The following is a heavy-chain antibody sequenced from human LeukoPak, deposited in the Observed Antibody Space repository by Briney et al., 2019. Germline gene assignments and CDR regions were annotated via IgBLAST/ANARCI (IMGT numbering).Heavy chain of an antibody. CDR2: ISGSGGST. D-gene: IGHD3-9*01. CDR3: ARVASPLRYFDWLPAY. CDR1: GFTFSSYA. V-gene: IGHV3-23*01. Sequence: GGSLRLSCAASGFTFSSYAMSWVRQAPGKGLEWVSAISGSGGSTYYADSVKGRFTISRDNAKNSLYLQMNSLRAEDTAVYYCARVASPLRYFDWLPAYWGQGTLVTVSS. J-gene: IGHJ4*02.